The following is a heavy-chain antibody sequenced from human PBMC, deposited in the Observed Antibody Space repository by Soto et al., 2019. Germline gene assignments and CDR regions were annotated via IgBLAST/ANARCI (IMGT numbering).Heavy chain of an antibody. V-gene: IGHV1-69*01. CDR2: IIPIFGTA. Sequence: QVQLVQSGAEVKKPGSSVKASCKASGGTFSSYAISWVRQAPGQWLEWMGGIIPIFGTANNAQKFQGRVMITEDASTSTAYMGLSSLRSEDTDVYYCARHSVGRFRMATIREYYGMDVWGQGTTVTVSS. CDR3: ARHSVGRFRMATIREYYGMDV. J-gene: IGHJ6*02. D-gene: IGHD5-12*01. CDR1: GGTFSSYA.